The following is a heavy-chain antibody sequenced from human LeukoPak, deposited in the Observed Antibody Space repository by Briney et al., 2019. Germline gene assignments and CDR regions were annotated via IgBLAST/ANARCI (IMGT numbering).Heavy chain of an antibody. Sequence: PSETLSLTCTVSGDSISNYYCSWIRQSPGKELEWIGYMYNRGSTIYNPPLKSRVTISTDTSKNQFSLRLTSVTAADTAVYYCARAEKAVTGTLDSWGQGTLIAVSS. CDR1: GDSISNYY. J-gene: IGHJ4*02. D-gene: IGHD6-19*01. V-gene: IGHV4-59*01. CDR3: ARAEKAVTGTLDS. CDR2: MYNRGST.